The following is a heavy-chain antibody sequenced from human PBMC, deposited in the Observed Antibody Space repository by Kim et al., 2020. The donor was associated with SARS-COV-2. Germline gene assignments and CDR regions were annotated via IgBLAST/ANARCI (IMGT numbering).Heavy chain of an antibody. Sequence: YVDSGKGRFTISRDNAKNSLYLQMNSLRAEDTAVYYCARVPVSGLDAFDIWGQGTMVTVSS. J-gene: IGHJ3*02. V-gene: IGHV3-7*01. D-gene: IGHD3-3*01. CDR3: ARVPVSGLDAFDI.